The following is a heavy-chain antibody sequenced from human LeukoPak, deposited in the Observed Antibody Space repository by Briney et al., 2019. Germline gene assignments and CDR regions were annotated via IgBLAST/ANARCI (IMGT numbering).Heavy chain of an antibody. Sequence: LSETLSLTCAVSGYSISSGYYWGWIRPPPGEGVGWIGSIYHSGSTYYNPSLKSRVTISVDTSKNQFSLKLSSVTAADTAVYYCARILRDGYEKDFDYGGEGTLVTVSS. CDR2: IYHSGST. J-gene: IGHJ4*02. CDR3: ARILRDGYEKDFDY. D-gene: IGHD5-24*01. CDR1: GYSISSGYY. V-gene: IGHV4-38-2*01.